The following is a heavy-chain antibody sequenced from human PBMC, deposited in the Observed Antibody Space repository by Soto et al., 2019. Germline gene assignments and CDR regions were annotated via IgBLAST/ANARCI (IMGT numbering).Heavy chain of an antibody. Sequence: GGSLRLSCAASGFTFSSYSMNWVRQAPGKGLEWVSSISSSSSYIYYADSVKGRFTISRGNAKNSLYLQMNSLRAEDTAVYYCARGWSSSGPFDYWGQGTLVAVSS. CDR1: GFTFSSYS. V-gene: IGHV3-21*01. CDR3: ARGWSSSGPFDY. CDR2: ISSSSSYI. J-gene: IGHJ4*02. D-gene: IGHD6-6*01.